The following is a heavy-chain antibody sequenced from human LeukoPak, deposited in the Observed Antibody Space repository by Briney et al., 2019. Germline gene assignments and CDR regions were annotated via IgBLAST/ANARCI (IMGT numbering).Heavy chain of an antibody. D-gene: IGHD5-12*01. J-gene: IGHJ5*02. Sequence: GGSLRLSCAASGFTFSSYAMHWVRQAPGKGLEWVAVISYDGSNKYYADSVKGRFTISRDNSKNTLYLQMNSLRAEDTAVYYCAAKGNGYTGTYVFAHWGRGTLVTVSS. CDR2: ISYDGSNK. V-gene: IGHV3-30-3*01. CDR3: AAKGNGYTGTYVFAH. CDR1: GFTFSSYA.